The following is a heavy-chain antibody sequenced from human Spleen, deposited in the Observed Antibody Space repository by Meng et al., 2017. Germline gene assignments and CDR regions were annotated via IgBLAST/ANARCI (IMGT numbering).Heavy chain of an antibody. CDR2: IKQDGSEK. J-gene: IGHJ4*02. V-gene: IGHV3-7*01. CDR3: ARGRGGSGSYYNYLDY. CDR1: GFTFSSYW. D-gene: IGHD3-10*01. Sequence: GESLKISCAASGFTFSSYWMSWVRQAPGKGLEWVANIKQDGSEKYYVDSVKGRFTFSRDNSKNTVYLQMISLRPEDTAVYFCARGRGGSGSYYNYLDYWGQGALVTVSS.